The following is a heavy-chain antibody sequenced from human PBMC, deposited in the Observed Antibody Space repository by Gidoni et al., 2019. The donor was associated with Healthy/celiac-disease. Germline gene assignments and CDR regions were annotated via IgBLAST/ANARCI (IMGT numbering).Heavy chain of an antibody. J-gene: IGHJ6*02. CDR2: ISSSSSYI. Sequence: EVQLVESGGGLVMPGGSLSLSCASSGFTFSRYGMNLVRQALGKGLEWFSSISSSSSYIYYADSGKGRFTISRDNAKNSLYLQMNSLRAEDTAVYYCARDTGYCSGGSCYSDYYYDYGMDVWGQGTTVTVSS. V-gene: IGHV3-21*01. D-gene: IGHD2-15*01. CDR3: ARDTGYCSGGSCYSDYYYDYGMDV. CDR1: GFTFSRYG.